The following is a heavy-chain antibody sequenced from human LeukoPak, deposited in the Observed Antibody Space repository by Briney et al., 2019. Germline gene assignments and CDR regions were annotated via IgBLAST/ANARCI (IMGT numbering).Heavy chain of an antibody. CDR3: ARKGRTVTTGSWFDP. V-gene: IGHV1-2*02. J-gene: IGHJ5*02. Sequence: AASVKVSCKASGYTFTGYYMHWVRQAPGQGLEWMGWINPNSGGTNYAQKFQGRVTMTRDTSISTAYMELSRLRSDDTAVYYCARKGRTVTTGSWFDPWGQGTLVTVSS. D-gene: IGHD4-17*01. CDR1: GYTFTGYY. CDR2: INPNSGGT.